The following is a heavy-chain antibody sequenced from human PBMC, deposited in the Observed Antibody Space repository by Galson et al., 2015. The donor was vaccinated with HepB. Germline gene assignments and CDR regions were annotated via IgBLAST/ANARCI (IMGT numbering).Heavy chain of an antibody. CDR1: GGSISSSSYY. CDR2: IYYSGSA. J-gene: IGHJ4*02. D-gene: IGHD3-3*01. V-gene: IGHV4-39*01. Sequence: SLTCTVSGGSISSSSYYWGWIRQPPGKGLEWIGSIYYSGSAYYNPSLKSRVTISVDTSKNQFSLKLSSVTAADTAVYYCARNYDFWSGYYQSFDYWGQGTLVTVSS. CDR3: ARNYDFWSGYYQSFDY.